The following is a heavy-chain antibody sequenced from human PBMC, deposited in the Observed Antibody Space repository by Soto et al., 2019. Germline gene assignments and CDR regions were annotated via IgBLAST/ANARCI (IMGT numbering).Heavy chain of an antibody. D-gene: IGHD1-26*01. CDR3: TRGLFSGSSYSGSWYYFDS. V-gene: IGHV4-34*01. J-gene: IGHJ4*02. CDR1: GWSFSGYI. Sequence: PSETLSLTCAFSGWSFSGYIWTWIRQTPGKGLQWIGQINHSGSSIYNPSLKNRVTISTMSNNKFSLELSSVTAADTAVYYCTRGLFSGSSYSGSWYYFDSWGQGTMVTVSS. CDR2: INHSGSS.